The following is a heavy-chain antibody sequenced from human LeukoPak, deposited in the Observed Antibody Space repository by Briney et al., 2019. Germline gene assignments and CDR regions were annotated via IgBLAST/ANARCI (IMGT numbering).Heavy chain of an antibody. J-gene: IGHJ4*02. D-gene: IGHD6-13*01. V-gene: IGHV4-4*02. CDR3: ARVTFRYSSSYYYFDY. CDR1: GGSISSSNW. Sequence: PSGTLSLTCAVSGGSISSSNWWTWVRQPPGKGLEWIGEIYHSGSTNYNPSLKSRVTISIDKSKNQFSLKLSSVTAADTAVYYCARVTFRYSSSYYYFDYWGQGTLVTVSS. CDR2: IYHSGST.